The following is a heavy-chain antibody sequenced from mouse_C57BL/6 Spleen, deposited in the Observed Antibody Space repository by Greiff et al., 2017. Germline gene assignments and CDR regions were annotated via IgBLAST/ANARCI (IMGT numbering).Heavy chain of an antibody. J-gene: IGHJ2*01. CDR3: AKSIY. V-gene: IGHV1-76*01. CDR2: IYPGRGNT. Sequence: VQLQQSGAELVRPGASVKLSCKASGYTFTDYYINWVKQRPGQGLEWIARIYPGRGNTYYNEKFKGKATLTAEKSSSTAYMQLSSLTSEDSAVYFCAKSIYGGQGTTLTVSS. CDR1: GYTFTDYY.